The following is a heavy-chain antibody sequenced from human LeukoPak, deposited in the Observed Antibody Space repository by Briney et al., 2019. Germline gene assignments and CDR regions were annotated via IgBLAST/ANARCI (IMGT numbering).Heavy chain of an antibody. V-gene: IGHV3-30-3*01. Sequence: PGGSLRLSCAASGFTFSSYAMHWVRQAPGKGLEWVAVISYDGSNKYYADSVKGRFTISRDNSKNTLYLQMNSLRAEDTAVYYCARDGYNGGNYFDYWGQGTLVTVPS. D-gene: IGHD5-24*01. CDR2: ISYDGSNK. J-gene: IGHJ4*02. CDR3: ARDGYNGGNYFDY. CDR1: GFTFSSYA.